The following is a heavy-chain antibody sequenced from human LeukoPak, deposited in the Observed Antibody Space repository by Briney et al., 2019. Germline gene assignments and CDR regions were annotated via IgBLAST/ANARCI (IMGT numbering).Heavy chain of an antibody. V-gene: IGHV3-23*01. Sequence: ETLSLTCAVYGGSFSGYYWSWIRQPPGKGLEWVSAISGSGGSTYYADSVKGRFTISRDNSKNTLYLQMNSLRAEDTAVYYCAKPPSLDVMVYARWFDPWGQGTLVTVSS. CDR2: ISGSGGST. D-gene: IGHD2-8*01. CDR3: AKPPSLDVMVYARWFDP. CDR1: GGSFSGYY. J-gene: IGHJ5*02.